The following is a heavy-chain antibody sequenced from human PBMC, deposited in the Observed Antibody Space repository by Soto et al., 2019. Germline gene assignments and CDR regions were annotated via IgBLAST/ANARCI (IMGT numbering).Heavy chain of an antibody. J-gene: IGHJ3*02. CDR2: IYYSGST. Sequence: QVQLQESGPGLVKPSETLSLTCTVSGGSISSYYWSWIRQPPGKGLEWIGYIYYSGSTNYNPSLKSRVTISVDTSKNQFSLKLSSVTAADTAVYYCARGYAIDAFDIWGQGTMVTVSS. CDR3: ARGYAIDAFDI. D-gene: IGHD2-8*01. V-gene: IGHV4-59*01. CDR1: GGSISSYY.